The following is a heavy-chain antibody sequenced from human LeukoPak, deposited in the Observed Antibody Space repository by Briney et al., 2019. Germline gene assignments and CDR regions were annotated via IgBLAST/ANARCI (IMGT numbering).Heavy chain of an antibody. CDR1: GGSISSSSYY. J-gene: IGHJ4*02. V-gene: IGHV4-39*01. CDR2: IYYSGST. D-gene: IGHD3-3*01. Sequence: SETLSLTCTVSGGSISSSSYYWGWIRQPPGKGLEWIGSIYYSGSTYYNPSLKSRVTISVDTSKNQFSLKLSSVTAADTAVYYCARARREWSIDAGGQGTLVTVSS. CDR3: ARARREWSIDA.